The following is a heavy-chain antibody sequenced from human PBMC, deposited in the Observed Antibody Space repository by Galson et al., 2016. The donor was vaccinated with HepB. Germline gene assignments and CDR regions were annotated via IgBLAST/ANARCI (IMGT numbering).Heavy chain of an antibody. V-gene: IGHV4-30-2*01. CDR3: ARASPAWGVDV. D-gene: IGHD3-16*01. CDR2: IYHSGST. CDR1: GGSISSGGYS. J-gene: IGHJ4*02. Sequence: TLSLTCAVSGGSISSGGYSWSWIRQPPGKGLEWIGYIYHSGSTYYNPSLKSRVTITLDKSSNTFSLKLTSVTAADTAVYFCARASPAWGVDVGGPGTLVTVSS.